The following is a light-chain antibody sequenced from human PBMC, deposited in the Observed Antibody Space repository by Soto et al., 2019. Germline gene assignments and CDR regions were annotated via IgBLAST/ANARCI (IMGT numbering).Light chain of an antibody. CDR2: EVS. V-gene: IGLV2-8*01. CDR1: SSDVGGYDY. Sequence: QSVLTQPPSASGSPGQSVTISCTGTSSDVGGYDYVSWYQQHPGKAPKLMIYEVSKRPSGVPDRFSGSKSGNTASLTVSGLQAEDEADYYCSSYAGSSTYVFGTRTKLTVL. J-gene: IGLJ1*01. CDR3: SSYAGSSTYV.